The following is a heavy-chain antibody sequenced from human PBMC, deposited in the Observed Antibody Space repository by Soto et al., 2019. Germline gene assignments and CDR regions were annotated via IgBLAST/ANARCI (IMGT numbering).Heavy chain of an antibody. Sequence: QVQLVQSGAEVKKPGASVKVSCKASGYTFTGYYMHWVRQAPGQGLEWMGWINPIFGTANYAQKFQGRVTITADESTSTAYMELSSLRSEDTAVYYCASSGSYSFNWFDPWGQGTLVTVSS. J-gene: IGHJ5*02. D-gene: IGHD1-26*01. CDR3: ASSGSYSFNWFDP. CDR1: GYTFTGYY. CDR2: INPIFGTA. V-gene: IGHV1-69*01.